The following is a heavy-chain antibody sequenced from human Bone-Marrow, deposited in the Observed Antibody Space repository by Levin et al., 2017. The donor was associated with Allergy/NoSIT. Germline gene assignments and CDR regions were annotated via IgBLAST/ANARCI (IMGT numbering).Heavy chain of an antibody. CDR2: INPKTGAT. J-gene: IGHJ5*02. D-gene: IGHD2-15*01. V-gene: IGHV1-2*02. Sequence: VASVKVSCKTSGYPFLDYYIHWVRQAPGQGLEWMGCINPKTGATKFAQTFHGRVTMTTDTSITTAYMNLSGLKSDDTGMYYCASDPCSGGRCYYFDPWGQGTLVTVSA. CDR1: GYPFLDYY. CDR3: ASDPCSGGRCYYFDP.